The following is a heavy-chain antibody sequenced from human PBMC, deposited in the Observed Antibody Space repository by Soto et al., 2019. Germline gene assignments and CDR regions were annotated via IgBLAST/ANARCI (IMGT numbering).Heavy chain of an antibody. V-gene: IGHV3-33*01. CDR3: GAWDSGGYYHWTADY. Sequence: QVVMVESGGGVVQPGRSLRLSCATSGFTFSDYGMHWVRQAPGKGLEWVAVIWYDASNEYYADSVKGRFTISRDNSRDKLDLQMNSLRADDTAVYYCGAWDSGGYYHWTADYWGQGTLVTVSS. CDR2: IWYDASNE. J-gene: IGHJ4*02. CDR1: GFTFSDYG. D-gene: IGHD3-22*01.